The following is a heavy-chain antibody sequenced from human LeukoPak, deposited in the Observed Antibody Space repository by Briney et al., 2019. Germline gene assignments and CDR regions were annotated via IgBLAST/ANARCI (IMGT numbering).Heavy chain of an antibody. V-gene: IGHV1-69*06. CDR3: ARMGGYCSGDKCYSPYYYYMDV. J-gene: IGHJ6*03. D-gene: IGHD2-15*01. Sequence: ASVTVSCKASGGTFSNYGINWVRQAPGQGLEWMGVIIPIFDTANYAQKFQGRLTITADKSTTTAYMELSSLTSEDTAVYYCARMGGYCSGDKCYSPYYYYMDVWGKGTAVTVSS. CDR2: IIPIFDTA. CDR1: GGTFSNYG.